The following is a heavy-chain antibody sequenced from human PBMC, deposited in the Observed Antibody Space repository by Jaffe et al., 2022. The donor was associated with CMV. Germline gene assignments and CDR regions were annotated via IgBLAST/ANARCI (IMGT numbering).Heavy chain of an antibody. CDR2: IRSKAYGGTT. Sequence: EVQLVESGGGLVKPGRSLRLSCTASGFTFGDYAMSWFRQAPGKGLEWVGFIRSKAYGGTTEYAASVKGRFTISRDDSKSIAYLQMNSLKTEDTAVYYCTRSGPYADWWRGYFDYWGQGTLVTVSS. D-gene: IGHD2-8*02. J-gene: IGHJ4*02. V-gene: IGHV3-49*05. CDR1: GFTFGDYA. CDR3: TRSGPYADWWRGYFDY.